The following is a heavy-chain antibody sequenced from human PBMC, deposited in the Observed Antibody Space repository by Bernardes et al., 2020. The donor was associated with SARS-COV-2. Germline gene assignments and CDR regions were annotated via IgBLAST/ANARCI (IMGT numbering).Heavy chain of an antibody. J-gene: IGHJ6*02. Sequence: ASVKVSCKASGYTFTSYDINWVRQATGQGLEWMGWMNPNSGNTGYAQKFQGRVTMTRNTSISTAYMELSSLRSEDTAVYYCAREKYCSGGSCYKGSLYYYGMDVWGQGTTVTVSS. D-gene: IGHD2-15*01. CDR3: AREKYCSGGSCYKGSLYYYGMDV. V-gene: IGHV1-8*01. CDR1: GYTFTSYD. CDR2: MNPNSGNT.